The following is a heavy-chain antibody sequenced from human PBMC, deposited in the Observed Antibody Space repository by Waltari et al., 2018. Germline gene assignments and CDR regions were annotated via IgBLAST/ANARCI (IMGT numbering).Heavy chain of an antibody. V-gene: IGHV3-30-3*01. CDR2: ISYDGSNK. CDR1: GFTFSSYA. D-gene: IGHD6-19*01. Sequence: QVQLVESGGGVVQPGRSLRLSCAASGFTFSSYAMHWVRQAPGKGLEWVAVISYDGSNKYYADSVKGRFTISRDNSKNTLYLQMNSLRAEDTAVYYCASSYSSPSYYYYYMDVWGKGTTVTISS. CDR3: ASSYSSPSYYYYYMDV. J-gene: IGHJ6*03.